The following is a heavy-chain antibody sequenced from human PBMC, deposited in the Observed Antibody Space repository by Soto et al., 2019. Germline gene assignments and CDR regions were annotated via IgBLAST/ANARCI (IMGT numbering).Heavy chain of an antibody. Sequence: QVQLVQSGAEVKKPGSSVKVSCKASGGTFTSYVISWVRQAPGQGPEWMGGIIPMFGTPDYAQRFQGRVTITADESTTTSYIELNSLRSEDTACYYCAVNADPAVAYYFEDWGQGTLVTVST. CDR2: IIPMFGTP. V-gene: IGHV1-69*01. D-gene: IGHD3-16*01. CDR1: GGTFTSYV. CDR3: AVNADPAVAYYFED. J-gene: IGHJ4*02.